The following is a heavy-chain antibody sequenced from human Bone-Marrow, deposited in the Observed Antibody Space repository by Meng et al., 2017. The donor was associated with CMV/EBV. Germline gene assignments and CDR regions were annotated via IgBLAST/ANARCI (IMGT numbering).Heavy chain of an antibody. CDR3: AREDGTTFYYYYGMDV. CDR2: IIPILGIA. Sequence: SVKVSCKASGGTFSSYAISWVRQAPGQGLEWMGGIIPILGIANYAQKFQGRVTMTTDTSTSTAYMELRSLRSDDTAVYYCAREDGTTFYYYYGMDVWGQGTTVTVSS. CDR1: GGTFSSYA. J-gene: IGHJ6*02. D-gene: IGHD1-7*01. V-gene: IGHV1-69*10.